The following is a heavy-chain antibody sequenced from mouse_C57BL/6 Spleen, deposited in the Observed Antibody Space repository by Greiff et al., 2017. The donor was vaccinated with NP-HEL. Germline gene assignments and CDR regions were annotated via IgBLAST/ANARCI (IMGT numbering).Heavy chain of an antibody. Sequence: QVQLKQSGPELVKPGASVKISCKASGYAFSSSWMNWVKQRPGKGLEWIGRIYPGDGDTNYNGKFKGKATLTADKSSSTAYMQLSSLTSEDSAVYFCARSYGPHFDYWGQGTTLTVSS. CDR2: IYPGDGDT. CDR3: ARSYGPHFDY. J-gene: IGHJ2*01. V-gene: IGHV1-82*01. D-gene: IGHD1-1*01. CDR1: GYAFSSSW.